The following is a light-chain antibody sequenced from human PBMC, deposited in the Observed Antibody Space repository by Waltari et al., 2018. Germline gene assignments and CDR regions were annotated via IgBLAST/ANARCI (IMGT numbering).Light chain of an antibody. J-gene: IGLJ2*01. Sequence: QSVLTQPPSLSPDPGQKFTIYCSGSSSNIGYTFVSWYQQFPGTAPKLLIYEKNKRPSGIPDRFSGSKSGTSGTLVITGVQTGDEADYYCGSWDSSLSLVFGGGTKLSVL. CDR1: SSNIGYTF. V-gene: IGLV1-51*02. CDR3: GSWDSSLSLV. CDR2: EKN.